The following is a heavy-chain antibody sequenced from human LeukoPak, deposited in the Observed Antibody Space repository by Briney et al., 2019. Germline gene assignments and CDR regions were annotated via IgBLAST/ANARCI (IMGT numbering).Heavy chain of an antibody. D-gene: IGHD6-13*01. J-gene: IGHJ5*02. Sequence: ASVKVSCKASGYTFTGYYMHWVRQAPGQGLEWMGWINPNSGGTNYAQKFQGRVTMTRDTSVSTAYMELSRLRSDDTAVYYCARDPLLIAAAGTSLSNFNWFDPWGQGTLVTVSS. CDR3: ARDPLLIAAAGTSLSNFNWFDP. CDR2: INPNSGGT. V-gene: IGHV1-2*02. CDR1: GYTFTGYY.